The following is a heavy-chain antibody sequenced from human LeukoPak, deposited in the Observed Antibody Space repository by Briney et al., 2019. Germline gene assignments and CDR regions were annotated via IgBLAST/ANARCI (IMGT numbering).Heavy chain of an antibody. V-gene: IGHV1-2*02. J-gene: IGHJ4*02. CDR1: GSTFTDYY. CDR3: AREGNGLLSKDFDY. D-gene: IGHD2/OR15-2a*01. CDR2: IGPHSSAT. Sequence: GASVKVSCKSSGSTFTDYYIHWVRQAPGQGLEWMGYIGPHSSATSSPQEFQGRVTMTRDTSMSTAYMELTRLTSDDTAVYYCAREGNGLLSKDFDYWGQGTLVTVSS.